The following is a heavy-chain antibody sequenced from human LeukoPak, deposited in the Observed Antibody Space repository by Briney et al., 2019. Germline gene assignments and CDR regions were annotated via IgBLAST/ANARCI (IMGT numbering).Heavy chain of an antibody. CDR1: GGSISSYY. CDR2: IYYSGST. V-gene: IGHV4-59*01. D-gene: IGHD3-10*01. Sequence: PSETLSLTCTVSGGSISSYYWSWIRQPPGKGLEWIGYIYYSGSTNYNPSLKSRVTISVDTSKNQFSLKLSSVTAADTAVYYCARKSGLGAFDIWGQGTMVTVSS. CDR3: ARKSGLGAFDI. J-gene: IGHJ3*02.